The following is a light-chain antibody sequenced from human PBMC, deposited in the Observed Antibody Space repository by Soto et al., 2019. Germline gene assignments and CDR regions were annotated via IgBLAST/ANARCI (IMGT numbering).Light chain of an antibody. V-gene: IGKV1D-8*01. Sequence: VIWMTQSPSLLSASTGDRVTISCRMSQGISSYFAWYQQKPGKAPQLLIYAASTLQSGVASRFGGSGSGTDLTLTIRWLKSEDVATYFCQQYYSGPFTFGHGTKGDSK. J-gene: IGKJ3*01. CDR3: QQYYSGPFT. CDR1: QGISSY. CDR2: AAS.